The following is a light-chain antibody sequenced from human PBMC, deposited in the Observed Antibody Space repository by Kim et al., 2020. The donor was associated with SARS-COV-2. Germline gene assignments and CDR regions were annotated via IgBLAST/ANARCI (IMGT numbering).Light chain of an antibody. J-gene: IGLJ3*02. CDR1: TSNIGSYD. V-gene: IGLV1-40*01. CDR3: QSYDSSLSDSWV. Sequence: QRVDISCTGSTSNIGSYDVHWYQQLPGTAPKLLIYADRNRPSGVPDRFSGSKSGTSASLAITGLQGEDEADYYCQSYDSSLSDSWVFGGGTKLTVL. CDR2: ADR.